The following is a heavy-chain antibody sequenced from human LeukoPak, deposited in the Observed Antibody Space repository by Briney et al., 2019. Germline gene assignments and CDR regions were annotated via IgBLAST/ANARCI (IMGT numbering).Heavy chain of an antibody. CDR1: GFTFDDYA. CDR2: ISWNSGSI. V-gene: IGHV3-9*01. Sequence: GRSLRLSCAASGFTFDDYAMHWVRQAPGKGLEWVSGISWNSGSIGYADSVKGRFTISRDNAKNSLYLQMNSLRAEDAALYYCAKDRAVPSDAFDIWGQGTMVTVSS. D-gene: IGHD4-17*01. CDR3: AKDRAVPSDAFDI. J-gene: IGHJ3*02.